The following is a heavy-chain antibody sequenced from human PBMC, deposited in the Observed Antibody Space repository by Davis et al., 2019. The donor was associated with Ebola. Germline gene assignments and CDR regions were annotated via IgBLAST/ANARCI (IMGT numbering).Heavy chain of an antibody. Sequence: ASVKVSCKASGYTFNSYYIHWVRQAPGQGLEWMGIINPSGGSTTYAQKFQGRVTMTRDTSTRTVYMELSRLRSEDTAVYYCARGRGHYEYSGGDYWGQGTQVTVSS. J-gene: IGHJ4*02. CDR1: GYTFNSYY. CDR2: INPSGGST. D-gene: IGHD2-21*01. V-gene: IGHV1-46*02. CDR3: ARGRGHYEYSGGDY.